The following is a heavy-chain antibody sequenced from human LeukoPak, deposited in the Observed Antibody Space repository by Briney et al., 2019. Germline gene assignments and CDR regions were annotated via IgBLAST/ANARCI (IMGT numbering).Heavy chain of an antibody. CDR2: IVEGGSVT. J-gene: IGHJ4*02. CDR3: AKGTARWELYDY. D-gene: IGHD1-26*01. CDR1: GFAFATYA. V-gene: IGHV3-23*05. Sequence: GGSLRLSCAASGFAFATYAMSWVRQAPGKGLEWVSAIVEGGSVTFYTDSVKGRFTISRDNSKNTLYLQMNSLRAEDTALYYCAKGTARWELYDYWGQGTLVTVSS.